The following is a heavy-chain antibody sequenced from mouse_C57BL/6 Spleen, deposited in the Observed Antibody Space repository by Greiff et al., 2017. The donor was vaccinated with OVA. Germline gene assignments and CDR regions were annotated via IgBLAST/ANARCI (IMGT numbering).Heavy chain of an antibody. D-gene: IGHD4-1*01. CDR1: GFTFSDYG. CDR3: ARNWEEAWFAY. J-gene: IGHJ3*01. V-gene: IGHV5-17*01. Sequence: DVMLVESGGGLVKPGGSLKLSCAASGFTFSDYGMHWVRQAPEKGLEWVAYISSGSSTIYYADTVKGRFTISRDNAKNTLFLQMTSLRSEDTAMYYCARNWEEAWFAYWGQGTLVTVSA. CDR2: ISSGSSTI.